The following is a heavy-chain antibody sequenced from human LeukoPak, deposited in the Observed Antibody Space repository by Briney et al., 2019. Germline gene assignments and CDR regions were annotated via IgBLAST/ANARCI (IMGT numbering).Heavy chain of an antibody. Sequence: PGGSLRLSCAASGFTFSTYAMHWVRQAPGKGLEWAAVMSYDGSSKSYADSVKGRFTISRDNSKNTLYLQMNSLRAEDTAVYYCARVPDYYDSSGSYFDYWGQGTLVTVSS. J-gene: IGHJ4*02. CDR3: ARVPDYYDSSGSYFDY. V-gene: IGHV3-30-3*01. CDR1: GFTFSTYA. D-gene: IGHD3-22*01. CDR2: MSYDGSSK.